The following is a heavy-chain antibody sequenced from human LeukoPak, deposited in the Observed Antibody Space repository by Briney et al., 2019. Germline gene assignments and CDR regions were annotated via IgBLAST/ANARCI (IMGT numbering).Heavy chain of an antibody. CDR2: IKQDGSEK. J-gene: IGHJ4*02. CDR3: ARDGYYYDSSSYTDY. V-gene: IGHV3-7*01. CDR1: GFTFSSYA. Sequence: GGSLRLSCAASGFTFSSYAMSWVRQAPGKGLEWVANIKQDGSEKYYVDSVKGRFTISRDNAKNSLYLQMNSLRAEDTAVYYCARDGYYYDSSSYTDYWGQGTLVTVSS. D-gene: IGHD3-22*01.